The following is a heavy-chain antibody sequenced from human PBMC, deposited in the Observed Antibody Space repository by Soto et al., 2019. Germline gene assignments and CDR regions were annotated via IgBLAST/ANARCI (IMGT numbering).Heavy chain of an antibody. V-gene: IGHV4-61*01. CDR2: IYCNGST. D-gene: IGHD3-3*02. J-gene: IGHJ4*02. Sequence: PSETLSLTCTVSGGSVNSDNYYWSWIPQPPGRGLEWIGYIYCNGSTDYNPTLQSRVTISVDPSRNEYSLKVRSVTAADTAVYYCGREFSISPEAFDSWGQGSLVTVSS. CDR3: GREFSISPEAFDS. CDR1: GGSVNSDNYY.